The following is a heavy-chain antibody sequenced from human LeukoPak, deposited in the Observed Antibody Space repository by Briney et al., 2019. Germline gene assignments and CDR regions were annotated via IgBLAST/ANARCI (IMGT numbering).Heavy chain of an antibody. CDR1: GGSISNYY. CDR3: ARQGYSNYYGMDV. CDR2: IYYSGST. V-gene: IGHV4-59*08. Sequence: SETLSLTCTVSGGSISNYYWSWIRQPPGKGLEWIGYIYYSGSTNYNPSLKSRVTISVDTSKNQFSLKLSSVTAADTAVYYCARQGYSNYYGMDVWGQGTTVTVSS. D-gene: IGHD4-11*01. J-gene: IGHJ6*02.